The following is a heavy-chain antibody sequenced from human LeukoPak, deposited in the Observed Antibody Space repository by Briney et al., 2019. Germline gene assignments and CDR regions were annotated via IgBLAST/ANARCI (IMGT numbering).Heavy chain of an antibody. J-gene: IGHJ3*02. Sequence: PGGSLRLSCAASGFTFDDYGMSWVRQAPGKGLEWVAFIRYDGSNKYYADSVKGRFTISRDNSKNTLYLQMNSLRAEDTAVYYCAKDRRQIMVKDAFDIWGQGTMVTVSS. V-gene: IGHV3-30*02. CDR1: GFTFDDYG. CDR3: AKDRRQIMVKDAFDI. CDR2: IRYDGSNK. D-gene: IGHD5-18*01.